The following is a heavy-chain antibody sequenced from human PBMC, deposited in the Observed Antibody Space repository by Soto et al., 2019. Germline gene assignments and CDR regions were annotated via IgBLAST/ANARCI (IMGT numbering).Heavy chain of an antibody. J-gene: IGHJ4*02. Sequence: QVQLVQSGAEVKKPGASVKVSCKASGYTFTGFYMHWVRQAPGQGLEWMGWNNPNSGDTEYTQNFQGWVTMTRDTSISTAYMELNRLKSDDTAVYYCASGGCTVTREFDYWGQGTLVSVSS. CDR3: ASGGCTVTREFDY. CDR2: NNPNSGDT. D-gene: IGHD4-17*01. CDR1: GYTFTGFY. V-gene: IGHV1-2*04.